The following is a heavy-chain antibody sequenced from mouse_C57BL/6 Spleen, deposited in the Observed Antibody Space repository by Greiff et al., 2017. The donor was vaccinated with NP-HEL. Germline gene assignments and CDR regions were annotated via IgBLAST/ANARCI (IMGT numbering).Heavy chain of an antibody. D-gene: IGHD2-4*01. CDR2: IRSKSSNYAT. CDR3: VRDGDYGWYFDV. V-gene: IGHV10-3*01. Sequence: EVQRVESGGGLVQPKGSLKLSCAASGFTFNTYAMHWVRQAPGKGLEWVARIRSKSSNYATYYADSVKDRFTISRDDSQSMLYLQMNNLKTEDTAMYYWVRDGDYGWYFDVWGTGTTVTVAS. CDR1: GFTFNTYA. J-gene: IGHJ1*03.